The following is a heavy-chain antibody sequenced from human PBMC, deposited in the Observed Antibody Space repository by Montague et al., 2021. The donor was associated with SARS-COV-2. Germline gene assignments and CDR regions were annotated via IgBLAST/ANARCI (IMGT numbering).Heavy chain of an antibody. CDR3: ARDFGGSRDH. V-gene: IGHV3-53*01. D-gene: IGHD3-10*01. Sequence: SLRLSCAASGFTVSSNYMSWVRQAPGKGLEWVSLIYSSGRTSYAGSVKGRFTVSRDNSKNTLYLQMNSLRAEDTAVYYCARDFGGSRDHWGQGTLVTVSS. CDR1: GFTVSSNY. J-gene: IGHJ4*02. CDR2: IYSSGRT.